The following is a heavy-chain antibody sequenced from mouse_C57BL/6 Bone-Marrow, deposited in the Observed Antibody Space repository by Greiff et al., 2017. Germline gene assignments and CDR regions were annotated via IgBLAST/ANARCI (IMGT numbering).Heavy chain of an antibody. D-gene: IGHD2-3*01. CDR3: ASHEDEEDGYSYWYFDV. CDR2: FYPGSGSI. J-gene: IGHJ1*03. Sequence: VQLQQSGAELVKPGASVKLSCKASGYTFTEYTIHWVKQRSGQGLEWIGWFYPGSGSIKYNEKFKDKATLTADKSSITVYMELSRLTSEDSAVYVCASHEDEEDGYSYWYFDVWGTGNTVTVSS. CDR1: GYTFTEYT. V-gene: IGHV1-62-2*01.